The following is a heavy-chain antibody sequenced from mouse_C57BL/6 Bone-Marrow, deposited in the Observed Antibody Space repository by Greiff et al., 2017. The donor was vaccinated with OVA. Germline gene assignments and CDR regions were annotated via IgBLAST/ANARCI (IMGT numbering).Heavy chain of an antibody. CDR1: GFTFSSYA. CDR3: TSNPYYYAMDY. CDR2: ISSGGDYI. V-gene: IGHV5-9-1*02. J-gene: IGHJ4*01. Sequence: EVQRVESGAGLVKPGGSLKLSCAASGFTFSSYAMSWVRQTPEKRLEWVAYISSGGDYIYYADTVKGRFTISRDNARNTLYLQMSSLKSEDTAMYYCTSNPYYYAMDYWGQGTSVTVSS.